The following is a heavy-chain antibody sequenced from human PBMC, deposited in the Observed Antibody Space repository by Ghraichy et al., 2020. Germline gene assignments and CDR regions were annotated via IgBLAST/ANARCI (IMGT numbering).Heavy chain of an antibody. CDR2: VSYNSNNI. Sequence: GGSLRLSCAASGFIFDDYAMHWVRQSPGKGLEWVSGVSYNSNNIDYADSVKGRFTISRDNAKNSLYLQMNSLRPEDTGLYYCVKDHVAVPGLLTWFDPWGQGTLVTVS. V-gene: IGHV3-9*01. J-gene: IGHJ5*02. CDR1: GFIFDDYA. CDR3: VKDHVAVPGLLTWFDP. D-gene: IGHD6-19*01.